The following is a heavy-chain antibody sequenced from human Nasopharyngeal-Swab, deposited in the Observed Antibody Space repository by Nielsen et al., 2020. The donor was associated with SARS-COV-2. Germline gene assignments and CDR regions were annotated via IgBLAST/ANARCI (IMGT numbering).Heavy chain of an antibody. CDR2: ISSSSSYI. D-gene: IGHD3-3*01. J-gene: IGHJ4*02. Sequence: GVLRLSCAASGFTFSSYNMNWVRQAPGKGLEWVSSISSSSSYIYYADSVKGRFTISRDNAKNSLYLQMNSLRAEDTAVYFCARGRPLGGYYFGYFDYWGQGTLVTVSS. CDR3: ARGRPLGGYYFGYFDY. V-gene: IGHV3-21*01. CDR1: GFTFSSYN.